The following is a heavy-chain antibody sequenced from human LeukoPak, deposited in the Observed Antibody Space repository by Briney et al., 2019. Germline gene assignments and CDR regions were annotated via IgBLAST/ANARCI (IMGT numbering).Heavy chain of an antibody. J-gene: IGHJ6*04. V-gene: IGHV3-48*03. Sequence: GGSLRPSCAASGFTFRSYAMSWVRQAPGKGLGWVSYISSSGSTIYYADSVKGRFTISRDNAKNSLYLQMNSLRAEDTAVYYCAELGITMIGGVWGKGTTVTISS. CDR1: GFTFRSYA. CDR3: AELGITMIGGV. CDR2: ISSSGSTI. D-gene: IGHD3-10*02.